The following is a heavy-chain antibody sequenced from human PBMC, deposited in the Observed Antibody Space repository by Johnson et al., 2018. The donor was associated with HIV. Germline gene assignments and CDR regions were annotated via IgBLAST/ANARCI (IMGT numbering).Heavy chain of an antibody. J-gene: IGHJ3*02. Sequence: MLLVESGGGVVRPGGSLRISCAASGFTFEDYGMSWVRQAPGKGLEWVSVIYSGGSTYYADSVKGRFTISRDNSKNTLHLQMNSLRPEDMAVYYCARGGITFGGVIAPGAFDIWGQGTMVTVSS. CDR3: ARGGITFGGVIAPGAFDI. CDR2: IYSGGST. V-gene: IGHV3-66*01. CDR1: GFTFEDYG. D-gene: IGHD3-16*02.